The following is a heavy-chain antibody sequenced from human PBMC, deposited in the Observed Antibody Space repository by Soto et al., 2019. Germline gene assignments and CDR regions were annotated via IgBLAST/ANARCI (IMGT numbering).Heavy chain of an antibody. D-gene: IGHD3-3*01. V-gene: IGHV1-18*01. Sequence: QLQLMQSGGEAKNPGASVKVSCETSGYSFSTYAISWLRQAPGQGLEWMGLITPNNGYTNYAQKFQGRIILTTDIPSSTAYMELTSLRYDDTAMYYCATSYDSGFDPWGQGTLVSVS. CDR2: ITPNNGYT. CDR3: ATSYDSGFDP. CDR1: GYSFSTYA. J-gene: IGHJ5*02.